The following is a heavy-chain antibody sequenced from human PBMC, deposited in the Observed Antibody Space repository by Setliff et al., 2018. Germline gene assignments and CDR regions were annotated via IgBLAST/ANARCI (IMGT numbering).Heavy chain of an antibody. D-gene: IGHD3-10*01. CDR1: GSSIISDYY. J-gene: IGHJ6*02. V-gene: IGHV4-38-2*01. Sequence: KTSETLSLTCAVSGSSIISDYYWVWIRQPPGRGLEWIGSIFQSGNTYYNPSLKSRVTISVDTSRNQFSLKVNSVTAADTAVYCCATLLANYGSGMDVWGQGTTVTVSS. CDR2: IFQSGNT. CDR3: ATLLANYGSGMDV.